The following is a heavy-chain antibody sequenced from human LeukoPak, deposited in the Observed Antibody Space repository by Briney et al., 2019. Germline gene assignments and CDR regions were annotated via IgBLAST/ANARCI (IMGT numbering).Heavy chain of an antibody. Sequence: GASVKVSCKASGYTFTSYDINWVRQATGQGLEWMGWMNPNSGNTGYAQKFQGRVTITRNTSISTAYMELSSLRSEDTAVYYCARSTYGDYDLNSDDFDYWGQGTLVTVSS. J-gene: IGHJ4*02. CDR3: ARSTYGDYDLNSDDFDY. CDR2: MNPNSGNT. V-gene: IGHV1-8*03. CDR1: GYTFTSYD. D-gene: IGHD4-17*01.